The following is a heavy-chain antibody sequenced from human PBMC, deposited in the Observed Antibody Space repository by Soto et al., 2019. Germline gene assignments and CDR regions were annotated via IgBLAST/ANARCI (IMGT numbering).Heavy chain of an antibody. CDR2: IVVIANTA. Sequence: QVVLLQSGAEVKEPGSSVRVSCEVSGSTFNNFAFSWVRQAPGHGPEWLGGIVVIANTADDSQRFQDRVTITADTSTHTLYMELGSLTFEDTAVYYCARAIKRWEVHYYFDYWGQGTLVTVSS. J-gene: IGHJ4*02. D-gene: IGHD1-26*01. CDR1: GSTFNNFA. CDR3: ARAIKRWEVHYYFDY. V-gene: IGHV1-69*06.